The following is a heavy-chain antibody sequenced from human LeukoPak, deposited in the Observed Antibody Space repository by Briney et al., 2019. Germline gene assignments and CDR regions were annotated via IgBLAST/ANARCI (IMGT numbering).Heavy chain of an antibody. V-gene: IGHV3-66*01. CDR1: GFTASSNY. CDR2: IYSGGST. J-gene: IGHJ4*02. Sequence: GGSLRLSCAASGFTASSNYMSWVRQAPGKGLERVSVIYSGGSTYHADSVKGRFTISRDNSKNTLYLQMDSLRAEDTAVYYCARVPDSGSFNFDYWGQGTLVTVSS. D-gene: IGHD1-26*01. CDR3: ARVPDSGSFNFDY.